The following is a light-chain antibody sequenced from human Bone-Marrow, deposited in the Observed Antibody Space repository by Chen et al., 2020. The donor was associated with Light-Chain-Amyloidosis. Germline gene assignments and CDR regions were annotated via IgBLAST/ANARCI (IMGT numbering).Light chain of an antibody. Sequence: SYVLTQPSSVSVAPGQTATIACGGTNIGFPSVHWYQQTPGQAPLLVVYDDSDRPSGLPERLSGSNSGNTATLTISRVEAGDEADYYCQVWDRSSDRPVFGGGTKLTVL. V-gene: IGLV3-21*02. CDR2: DDS. J-gene: IGLJ3*02. CDR3: QVWDRSSDRPV. CDR1: NIGFPS.